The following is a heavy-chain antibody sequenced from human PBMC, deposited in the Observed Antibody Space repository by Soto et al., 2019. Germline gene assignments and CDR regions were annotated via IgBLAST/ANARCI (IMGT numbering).Heavy chain of an antibody. D-gene: IGHD2-21*02. J-gene: IGHJ5*02. CDR2: IYNSGST. CDR1: GGSISSGDYY. CDR3: AGVNVTLDL. V-gene: IGHV4-30-4*01. Sequence: SETLSLTCTVSGGSISSGDYYWSWIRQPPGKGLEWIGYIYNSGSTDYNPSLKSRPTISVDTSKTRVSLELTSVTAADTAVYYCAGVNVTLDLWGQGTLVTVSS.